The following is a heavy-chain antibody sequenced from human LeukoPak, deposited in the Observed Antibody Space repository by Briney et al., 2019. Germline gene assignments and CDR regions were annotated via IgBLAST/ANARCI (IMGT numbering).Heavy chain of an antibody. CDR3: ASGGTMVRGVIGYWFDP. CDR2: IYYSGST. V-gene: IGHV4-59*02. Sequence: SETLSLTCTVSGCSVSSYYWSWVRQPPGKGLEWIGYIYYSGSTNYNPSLKSRVTISVDTSKNQFSLKPTSVTAADTAVYYCASGGTMVRGVIGYWFDPWGQGTLVTVSS. D-gene: IGHD3-10*01. CDR1: GCSVSSYY. J-gene: IGHJ5*02.